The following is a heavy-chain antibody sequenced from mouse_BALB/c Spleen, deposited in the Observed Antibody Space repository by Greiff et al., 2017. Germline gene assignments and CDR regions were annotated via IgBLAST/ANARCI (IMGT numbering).Heavy chain of an antibody. CDR1: GYSFTGYF. V-gene: IGHV1-20*02. Sequence: EVKLQQSGPELVKPGASVKISCKASGYSFTGYFMNWVMQSHGKSLEWIGRINPYNGDTFYNQKFKGKATLTVDKSSSTAHMELRSLASEDSAVYYCARRDFDYWGQGTTLTVSS. J-gene: IGHJ2*01. CDR3: ARRDFDY. CDR2: INPYNGDT.